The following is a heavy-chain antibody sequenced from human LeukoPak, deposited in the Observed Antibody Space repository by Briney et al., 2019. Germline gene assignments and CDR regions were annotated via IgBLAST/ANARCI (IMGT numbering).Heavy chain of an antibody. D-gene: IGHD4-23*01. J-gene: IGHJ4*02. CDR3: ARAVGRGSGGHFDY. CDR1: GFTFSSYW. V-gene: IGHV3-7*03. Sequence: PGGSLRLSCAASGFTFSSYWMSRVPQAPGKVLEWVANKKQDGSEKYYVASVKGRFTLSRDNAKNSLFLQMNSLRAEDTAVYYCARAVGRGSGGHFDYWGQGTLVTVSS. CDR2: KKQDGSEK.